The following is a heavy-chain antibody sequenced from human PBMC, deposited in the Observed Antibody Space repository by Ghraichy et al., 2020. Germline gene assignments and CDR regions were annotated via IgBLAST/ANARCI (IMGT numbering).Heavy chain of an antibody. Sequence: GGSLRLSCAASGFTFSGFSMNWVRQAPGKGLEWLSYITSSSRTISYADSVKGRFTISRDNAKNSLYLEMKSLTDEDTAVYYCARGSRVVRLFYYDGMDVWGQGTTVTVSS. D-gene: IGHD4-23*01. J-gene: IGHJ6*02. CDR1: GFTFSGFS. V-gene: IGHV3-48*02. CDR2: ITSSSRTI. CDR3: ARGSRVVRLFYYDGMDV.